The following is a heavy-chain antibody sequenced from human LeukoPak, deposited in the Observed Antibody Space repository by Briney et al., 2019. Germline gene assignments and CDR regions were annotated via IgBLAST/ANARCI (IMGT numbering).Heavy chain of an antibody. CDR2: IKQDGGEK. V-gene: IGHV3-7*01. CDR3: AREDHSNYNY. D-gene: IGHD4-11*01. Sequence: PGGSLRLSCAASGFTFSSYAMSWVRQAPGKGLEWVANIKQDGGEKFYVDSVKGRFTISRDNAKNLLYLQMNSLRAEDTAVYYCAREDHSNYNYWGQGTLVTVSS. CDR1: GFTFSSYA. J-gene: IGHJ4*02.